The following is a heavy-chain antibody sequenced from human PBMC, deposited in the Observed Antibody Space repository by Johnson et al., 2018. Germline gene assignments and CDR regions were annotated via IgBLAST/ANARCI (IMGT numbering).Heavy chain of an antibody. CDR1: GFTFSSRS. Sequence: VQLVESGGGLVQPGGSLRLSCAASGFTFSSRSMNWVRQAPGKGLEWISFIAGNSDTAYNADSVKGRFTISRDNGKNSLFLHMNSLRADDTAVYYCARDYWYGFELWGQGTMVSVSS. D-gene: IGHD6-13*01. V-gene: IGHV3-48*01. CDR2: IAGNSDTA. CDR3: ARDYWYGFEL. J-gene: IGHJ3*01.